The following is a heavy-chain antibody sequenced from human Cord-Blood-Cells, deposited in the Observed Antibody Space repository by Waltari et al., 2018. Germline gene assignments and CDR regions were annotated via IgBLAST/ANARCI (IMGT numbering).Heavy chain of an antibody. Sequence: QVQLQQWGAGLLKPSETLSLTCAVYGGSFSGYYWRWIRQPPGKGLEWVGEINHSGSTNYNPSLKRRVTISVDTSKNQFSLKLSSVTAADTAVYYCASDAGIAARPSDAFDIWGQGTMVTVSS. CDR1: GGSFSGYY. J-gene: IGHJ3*02. CDR3: ASDAGIAARPSDAFDI. D-gene: IGHD6-6*01. CDR2: INHSGST. V-gene: IGHV4-34*01.